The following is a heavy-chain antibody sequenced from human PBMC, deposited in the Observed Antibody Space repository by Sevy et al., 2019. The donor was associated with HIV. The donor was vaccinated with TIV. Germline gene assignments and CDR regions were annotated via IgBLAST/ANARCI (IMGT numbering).Heavy chain of an antibody. Sequence: GGSLRLSCTASGFTFGKYSMSWVRQPPGKGLEWVSTLSFGCGEINYADSVKGLFTISRDNSKSSVYLQMNNLRPEDTAVYYCAREGCTKPHDYWGQGTLVTVSS. CDR1: GFTFGKYS. D-gene: IGHD2-8*01. CDR3: AREGCTKPHDY. CDR2: LSFGCGEI. V-gene: IGHV3-23*01. J-gene: IGHJ4*02.